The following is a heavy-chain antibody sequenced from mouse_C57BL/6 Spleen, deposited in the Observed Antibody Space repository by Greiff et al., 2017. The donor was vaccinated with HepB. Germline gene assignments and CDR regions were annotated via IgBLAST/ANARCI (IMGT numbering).Heavy chain of an antibody. V-gene: IGHV2-9-1*01. CDR1: GFSLTSYA. CDR2: IWTGGGT. CDR3: AVQLGQGNYFDY. J-gene: IGHJ2*01. Sequence: VKLVESGPGLVAPSQSLSITCTVSGFSLTSYAISWVRQPPGKGLEWLGLIWTGGGTNYNSALKSRLSISKDNSKSQVFLKMNSLQTDDTARYYCAVQLGQGNYFDYWGQGTTRTVSS. D-gene: IGHD4-1*02.